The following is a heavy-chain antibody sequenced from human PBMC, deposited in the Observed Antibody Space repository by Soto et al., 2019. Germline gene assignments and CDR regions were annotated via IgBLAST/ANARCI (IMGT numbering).Heavy chain of an antibody. J-gene: IGHJ4*02. Sequence: QVQLVESGGGVVQPGRSLRLSCAASGFTFSSYAMHWVRQAPCKGLELVAVISYDGSNKYYADSVKGRFTISRDNSKNTLYLQMNSLRAEDTAVYYCARDWIVATILPTGEFDYWGQGTLVTVSS. CDR1: GFTFSSYA. CDR3: ARDWIVATILPTGEFDY. CDR2: ISYDGSNK. D-gene: IGHD5-12*01. V-gene: IGHV3-30-3*01.